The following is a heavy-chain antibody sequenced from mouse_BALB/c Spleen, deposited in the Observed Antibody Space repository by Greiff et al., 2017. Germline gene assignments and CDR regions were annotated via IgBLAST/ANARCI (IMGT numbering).Heavy chain of an antibody. Sequence: EVHLVESGPSLVKPSQTLSLTCSVTGDSITSGYWNWIRKFPGNKLEYMGYISYSGSTYYNPSLKSRISITRDTSKNQYYLQLNSVTTEDTATYYCARSPYGYDEYYFDYWGQGTTLTVSS. CDR2: ISYSGST. V-gene: IGHV3-8*02. D-gene: IGHD2-2*01. J-gene: IGHJ2*01. CDR1: GDSITSGY. CDR3: ARSPYGYDEYYFDY.